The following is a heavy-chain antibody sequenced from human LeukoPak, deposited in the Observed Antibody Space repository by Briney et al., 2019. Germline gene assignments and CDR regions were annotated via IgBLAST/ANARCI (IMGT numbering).Heavy chain of an antibody. J-gene: IGHJ2*01. D-gene: IGHD3-22*01. V-gene: IGHV1-18*01. CDR3: ARDLYYYDNWYFDL. Sequence: ASVKVSCKASGYTFTSYGISWVRQASGQGLEWMGWISAYNGNTNYAQKLQGRVTMTTDTSTSTAYMELRSLRSDDTAVYYCARDLYYYDNWYFDLWGRGTLVTVSS. CDR1: GYTFTSYG. CDR2: ISAYNGNT.